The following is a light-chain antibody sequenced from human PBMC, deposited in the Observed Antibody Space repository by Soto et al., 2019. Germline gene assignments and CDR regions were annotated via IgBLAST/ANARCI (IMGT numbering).Light chain of an antibody. V-gene: IGLV2-11*01. J-gene: IGLJ1*01. CDR2: DVS. CDR1: SNDVGGYNY. Sequence: QSVLSQPRSVSGPPGQSVAISCTGTSNDVGGYNYVSWYQQHPGRVPKVIIYDVSQRPSGVPDRFSGSKSGNTASLTISDLQAEDEADYYCCSNAGGPDVFGSGTKVTVL. CDR3: CSNAGGPDV.